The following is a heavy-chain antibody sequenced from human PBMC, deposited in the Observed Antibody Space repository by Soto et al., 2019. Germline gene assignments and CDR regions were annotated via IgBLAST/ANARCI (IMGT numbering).Heavy chain of an antibody. J-gene: IGHJ4*02. V-gene: IGHV1-18*01. CDR3: ASTAAVAATFFDY. CDR2: MNPNSGNT. Sequence: ASVKVSCKASGYTFTSYDINWVRQATGQGLEWMGWMNPNSGNTNYAQKLQGRVTMTTDTSTSTAYMELRSLRSDDTAVYYCASTAAVAATFFDYWGQGTLVTVSS. D-gene: IGHD6-19*01. CDR1: GYTFTSYD.